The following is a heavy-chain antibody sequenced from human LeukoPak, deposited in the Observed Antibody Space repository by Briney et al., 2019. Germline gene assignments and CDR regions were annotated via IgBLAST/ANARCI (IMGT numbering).Heavy chain of an antibody. Sequence: GGSLRLSCAASGFTFSSYAMTWVRQAPGKGLEWLSAISGSGGTTYSADSVKGRFTISRDNSKSTLYLQMNSLRAEDTAVYHCATRIIDSSGWSRRDYWGQGTLVTVSS. CDR2: ISGSGGTT. CDR1: GFTFSSYA. V-gene: IGHV3-23*01. D-gene: IGHD6-19*01. CDR3: ATRIIDSSGWSRRDY. J-gene: IGHJ4*02.